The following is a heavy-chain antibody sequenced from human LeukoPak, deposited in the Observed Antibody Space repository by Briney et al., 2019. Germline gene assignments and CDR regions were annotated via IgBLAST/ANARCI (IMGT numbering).Heavy chain of an antibody. Sequence: GSVMFSCKASGYTFTDYYMHWVRQAPGQGLEWMGWINPKSGDTRYEQKFQGRVAMTRATAVSTAYMELTRLTSDDTAVYYCASEDDYYFNWGQGTLVTVSS. CDR1: GYTFTDYY. D-gene: IGHD5-24*01. CDR2: INPKSGDT. CDR3: ASEDDYYFN. V-gene: IGHV1-2*02. J-gene: IGHJ4*02.